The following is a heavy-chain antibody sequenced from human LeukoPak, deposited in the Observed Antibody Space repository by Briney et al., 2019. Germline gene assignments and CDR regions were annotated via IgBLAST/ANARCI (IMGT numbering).Heavy chain of an antibody. Sequence: GGSLRLSCTASGFTFGDYAMSWVRQAPGKGLEWVGFIRSKAYGGTTEYAASVKGRFTISRDDSKSIAYLQMNSLKTEDTAVYYCTFDYGSGSYYYLDYWGQGTLVTVSS. CDR1: GFTFGDYA. J-gene: IGHJ4*02. V-gene: IGHV3-49*04. CDR2: IRSKAYGGTT. CDR3: TFDYGSGSYYYLDY. D-gene: IGHD3-10*01.